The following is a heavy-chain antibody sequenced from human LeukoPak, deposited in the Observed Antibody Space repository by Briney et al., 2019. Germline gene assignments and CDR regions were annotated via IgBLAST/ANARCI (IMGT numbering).Heavy chain of an antibody. J-gene: IGHJ4*02. Sequence: SETLSLTCTVSGTSISSYYWSWIRQPPGKGLEWIGYINYSGSTNYNPSLKSRVTISVHTSKSQFSLKLTSVTAADTAVYYCATGTAQQLVPFGYWGQGTLVTVSS. CDR2: INYSGST. CDR3: ATGTAQQLVPFGY. CDR1: GTSISSYY. V-gene: IGHV4-59*08. D-gene: IGHD6-13*01.